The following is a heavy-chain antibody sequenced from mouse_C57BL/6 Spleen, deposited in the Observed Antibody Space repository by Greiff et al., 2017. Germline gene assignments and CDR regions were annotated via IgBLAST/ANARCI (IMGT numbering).Heavy chain of an antibody. CDR2: IYPGDGDT. V-gene: IGHV1-82*01. D-gene: IGHD4-1*01. J-gene: IGHJ3*01. CDR1: GYAFSSSW. CDR3: ARSLTGTVWFAY. Sequence: VQGVESGPELVKPGASVKISCKASGYAFSSSWMNWVKQRPGKGLEWIGRIYPGDGDTKYNGTFKGKATLTADKSSSTAYMHLSSLTSEDAAVYFCARSLTGTVWFAYWGQGTLVTVSA.